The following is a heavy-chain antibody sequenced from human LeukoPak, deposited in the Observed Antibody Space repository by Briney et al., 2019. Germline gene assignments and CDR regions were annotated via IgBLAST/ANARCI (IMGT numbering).Heavy chain of an antibody. V-gene: IGHV3-23*01. CDR1: GFTFRSYA. Sequence: GGSLTLSCAASGFTFRSYAMNWVRQAPGKGLEGVSAISGSGSATYYADSVKGRFTISRDNSKNTLYLQMNSLRAEDTAVYYCAKDQYGEAFDIWGPGTMVTVSS. CDR2: ISGSGSAT. D-gene: IGHD4-17*01. J-gene: IGHJ3*02. CDR3: AKDQYGEAFDI.